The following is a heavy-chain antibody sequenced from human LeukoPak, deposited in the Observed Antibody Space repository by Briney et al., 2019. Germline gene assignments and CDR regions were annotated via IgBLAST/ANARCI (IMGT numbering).Heavy chain of an antibody. CDR2: IYYSGST. CDR1: GGSISSYY. D-gene: IGHD3-22*01. Sequence: PSETLSLTCTVSGGSISSYYWSWIRQPPGKGLEWIGYIYYSGSTNYNPSLKSRVTISVDTSKNQFSLKLSSVTAADTAVYYCASTHYDSSGYFITYYFDYWGQGTLVTVSS. V-gene: IGHV4-59*01. CDR3: ASTHYDSSGYFITYYFDY. J-gene: IGHJ4*02.